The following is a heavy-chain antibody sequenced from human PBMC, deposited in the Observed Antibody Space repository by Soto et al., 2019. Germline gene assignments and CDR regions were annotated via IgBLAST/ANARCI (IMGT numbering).Heavy chain of an antibody. Sequence: GGSLGLSCAASGVTFSGSAMHWVRQASKKGLEWVGRIRSKANSYATAYAASVKGRFTISRDDSKNTAYLQMNSLKTEDTAVYYCICWNYPPHWGQGTLVTVSS. J-gene: IGHJ4*02. CDR1: GVTFSGSA. V-gene: IGHV3-73*01. CDR2: IRSKANSYAT. CDR3: ICWNYPPH. D-gene: IGHD1-7*01.